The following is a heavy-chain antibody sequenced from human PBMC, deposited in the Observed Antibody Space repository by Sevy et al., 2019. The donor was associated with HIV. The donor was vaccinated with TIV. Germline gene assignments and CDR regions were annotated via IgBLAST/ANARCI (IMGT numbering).Heavy chain of an antibody. Sequence: GGSLRLSCAASGFSVSTNYMTWVRQAPGKGLEWVSVVYSGGRTEYADSVKGRFTIFRDNSKNALFLELSSLTAEDTAVYYCATCSSGDSYYYGMDVWGQGTTVTVSS. CDR2: VYSGGRT. J-gene: IGHJ6*02. CDR1: GFSVSTNY. V-gene: IGHV3-53*01. CDR3: ATCSSGDSYYYGMDV. D-gene: IGHD4-17*01.